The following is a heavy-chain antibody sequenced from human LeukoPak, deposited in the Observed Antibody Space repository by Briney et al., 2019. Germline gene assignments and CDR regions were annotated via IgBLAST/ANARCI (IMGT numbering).Heavy chain of an antibody. V-gene: IGHV4-4*02. D-gene: IGHD2-15*01. Sequence: SGTLSLTCAVSGGSISSSNWWSWVRQPPGKGLEWIGEIYHSGSTNYNPSLKSRVTISVDTSKNQFSLKLSSVTAADTAVYYCARAPSDCSGGSCYRPWWFDPWGQGTLVTVSS. CDR3: ARAPSDCSGGSCYRPWWFDP. J-gene: IGHJ5*02. CDR2: IYHSGST. CDR1: GGSISSSNW.